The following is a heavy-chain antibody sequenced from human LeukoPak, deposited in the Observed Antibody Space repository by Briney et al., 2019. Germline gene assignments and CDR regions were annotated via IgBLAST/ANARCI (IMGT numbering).Heavy chain of an antibody. V-gene: IGHV3-48*01. Sequence: PGGSLRLSCAASGFTFSSYSMNWVRQAPGKGLEWVSYISSSSSTIYYADSVKGRFTISRDNAKNSLYLQMNSLRAEDTAVYYCASLILAATRYYYYMDVWGKGTTVTVSS. J-gene: IGHJ6*03. CDR2: ISSSSSTI. D-gene: IGHD2-15*01. CDR1: GFTFSSYS. CDR3: ASLILAATRYYYYMDV.